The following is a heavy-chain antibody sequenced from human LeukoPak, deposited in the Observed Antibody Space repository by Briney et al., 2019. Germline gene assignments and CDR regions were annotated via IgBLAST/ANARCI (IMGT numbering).Heavy chain of an antibody. D-gene: IGHD3-22*01. CDR3: ARRAGDYSHPYDY. Sequence: GGSLRLSCTVSGFTVSSNSMSWVRQAPGKGLEWVSFIYSDNTHHSDSVKGRFTISRDNSKNTFHLQMNSLRAEDTAVYYCARRAGDYSHPYDYWGQGTLVTVSS. CDR1: GFTVSSNS. CDR2: IYSDNT. J-gene: IGHJ4*02. V-gene: IGHV3-53*01.